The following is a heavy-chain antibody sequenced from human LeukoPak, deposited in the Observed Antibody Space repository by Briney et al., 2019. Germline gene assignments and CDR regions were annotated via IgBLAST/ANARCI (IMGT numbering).Heavy chain of an antibody. J-gene: IGHJ4*02. CDR1: VFTFSSYE. V-gene: IGHV3-48*03. Sequence: GGSLRLSCAASVFTFSSYEMNWVRQAPGKGLEWVSYISSSGSTIYYADSVKGRFTISRDNAKNSLYLQMNSLRAEDTAVYYCARDAYSGYDFDYWGQGTLVTVSS. CDR2: ISSSGSTI. CDR3: ARDAYSGYDFDY. D-gene: IGHD5-12*01.